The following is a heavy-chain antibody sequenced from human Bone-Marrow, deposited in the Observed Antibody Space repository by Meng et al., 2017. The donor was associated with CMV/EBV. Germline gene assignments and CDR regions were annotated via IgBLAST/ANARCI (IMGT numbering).Heavy chain of an antibody. D-gene: IGHD3-22*01. V-gene: IGHV4-61*01. Sequence: ESLKISCTVSGGSVSSGSYYWSWIRQPPGKGLEWIGYIYYSGSTNYNPSLKSRVTISVDTSKNQFSLKLSSVTAADTAVYYCARGFTMIVGWGQGTLVTVSS. CDR1: GGSVSSGSYY. CDR2: IYYSGST. J-gene: IGHJ4*02. CDR3: ARGFTMIVG.